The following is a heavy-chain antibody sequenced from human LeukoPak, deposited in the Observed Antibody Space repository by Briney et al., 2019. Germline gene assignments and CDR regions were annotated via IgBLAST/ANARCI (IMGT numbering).Heavy chain of an antibody. Sequence: PSGTLSLTCGVSGGSITNTNYWTWVRQPPGKGLEWIGEVNLQGSTNYNPSLMGRVAISVDKSENHISLQLTSVTAADTAVYYCARDYSGSSGYFDYWGQGNLVTVSS. CDR1: GGSITNTNY. V-gene: IGHV4-4*02. CDR3: ARDYSGSSGYFDY. CDR2: VNLQGST. J-gene: IGHJ4*02. D-gene: IGHD6-6*01.